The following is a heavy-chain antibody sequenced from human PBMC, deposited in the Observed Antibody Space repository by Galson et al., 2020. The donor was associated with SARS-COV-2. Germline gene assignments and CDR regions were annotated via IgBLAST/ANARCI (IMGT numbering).Heavy chain of an antibody. Sequence: SETLSLTCTVSGGSISSYYWSWIRQPAGKGLEWIGRIYTSGGTNYNPSLKSRVTMSVDTSKNQFSLKLSSVTAADTAVYYCAREYGSGSYYYYYYGMDVWGQGTTVTVSS. CDR1: GGSISSYY. V-gene: IGHV4-4*07. D-gene: IGHD3-10*01. CDR3: AREYGSGSYYYYYYGMDV. CDR2: IYTSGGT. J-gene: IGHJ6*02.